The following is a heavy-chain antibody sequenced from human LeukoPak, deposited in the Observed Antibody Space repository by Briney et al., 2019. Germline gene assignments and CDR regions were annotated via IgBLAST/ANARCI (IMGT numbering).Heavy chain of an antibody. CDR3: AVDYDYVWGSYRFLDY. CDR2: INHSGST. CDR1: GGSFSGYC. V-gene: IGHV4-34*01. Sequence: SETLSLTCAVYGGSFSGYCWSWIRQPPGKGLGWIGEINHSGSTNYNPSLKSRVTISVDTSKNQFSLELSSVPAADTAVYYCAVDYDYVWGSYRFLDYWGQGTLVTVSS. D-gene: IGHD3-16*02. J-gene: IGHJ4*02.